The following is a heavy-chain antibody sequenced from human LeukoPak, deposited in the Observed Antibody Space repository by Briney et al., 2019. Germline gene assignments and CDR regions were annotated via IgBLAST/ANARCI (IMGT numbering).Heavy chain of an antibody. V-gene: IGHV4-59*01. CDR1: GGSISSYY. Sequence: PSETLSLTCTVSGGSISSYYWSWIRQPPGKGLEWIGYIYYSASTNYNPALKSRVTISVDTSKNQFSLKLSSVTAADTAVYYCARNSDPNWYGMDVWGQGTTVTVSS. CDR3: ARNSDPNWYGMDV. CDR2: IYYSAST. J-gene: IGHJ6*02. D-gene: IGHD2-21*02.